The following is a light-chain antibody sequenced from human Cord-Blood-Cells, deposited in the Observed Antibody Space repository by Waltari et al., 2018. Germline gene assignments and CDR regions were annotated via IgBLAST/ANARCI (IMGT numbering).Light chain of an antibody. CDR1: QSISSW. CDR3: QQYNSYST. J-gene: IGKJ3*01. V-gene: IGKV1-5*01. Sequence: DIQMTQSPSTLSASVGDRVTITCRASQSISSWLAWYQQKPGKAPKLLSYDASSLESAVPSRFSGSGSGTEFTLTISNLQPDDFATYYCQQYNSYSTFGPGTKVDIK. CDR2: DAS.